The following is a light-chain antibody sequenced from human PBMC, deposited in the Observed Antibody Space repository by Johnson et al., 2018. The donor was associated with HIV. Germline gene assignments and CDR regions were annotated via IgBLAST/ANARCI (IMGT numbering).Light chain of an antibody. CDR1: SSNIGNNY. CDR2: ENN. J-gene: IGLJ1*01. Sequence: QSVLTQPPSVSAAPGQKVTISCSGSSSNIGNNYVSWYQQLPGTAPKLLIYENNKRPSGIPDRFSGSKSGTSATLGITGLQTGDEADYYCGTWDSSLSALVFGTGTKVTAL. CDR3: GTWDSSLSALV. V-gene: IGLV1-51*02.